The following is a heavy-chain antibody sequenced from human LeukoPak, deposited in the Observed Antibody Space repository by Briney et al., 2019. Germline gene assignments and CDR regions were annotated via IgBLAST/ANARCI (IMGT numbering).Heavy chain of an antibody. CDR3: ARSGSEDSGSYPNYYMDV. Sequence: SETLSLPCTVSGVSISSYYWSWLRQPPGKGLEWIGYIYTSGSTNYNPSLTSRVTISVDTSKNQFSLKLSSVTAADPAVYYCARSGSEDSGSYPNYYMDVWGKGTTVTVSS. V-gene: IGHV4-4*09. J-gene: IGHJ6*03. CDR1: GVSISSYY. D-gene: IGHD1-26*01. CDR2: IYTSGST.